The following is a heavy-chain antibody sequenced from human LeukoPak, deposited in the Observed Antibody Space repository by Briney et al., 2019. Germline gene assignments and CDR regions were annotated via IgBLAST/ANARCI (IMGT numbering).Heavy chain of an antibody. CDR3: VRVSVVYGMDV. J-gene: IGHJ6*02. V-gene: IGHV4-59*01. Sequence: SETLSLTCTVSGDSISSDYWAWIRQPPGKGLDWIGYMYYTGSTNYNPSLKSRVTISLATSKKQFSLKLSSVTAADTAVYYCVRVSVVYGMDVWGRGTTVTVSS. CDR2: MYYTGST. CDR1: GDSISSDY.